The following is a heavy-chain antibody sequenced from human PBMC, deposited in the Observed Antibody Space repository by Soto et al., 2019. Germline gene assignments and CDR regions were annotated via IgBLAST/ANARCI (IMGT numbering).Heavy chain of an antibody. CDR3: ASKIVTPGYHYYDC. CDR2: ISGSGTST. V-gene: IGHV3-48*03. J-gene: IGHJ4*02. CDR1: GFSFSSCE. Sequence: LRLSCAASGFSFSSCEMSWVRQAPGKGLEWVSYISGSGTSTQYSDSVKGRFTISRDNAKNSLHLQMNSLGAEDTAVYYCASKIVTPGYHYYDCWGQGTLATVSS. D-gene: IGHD3-9*01.